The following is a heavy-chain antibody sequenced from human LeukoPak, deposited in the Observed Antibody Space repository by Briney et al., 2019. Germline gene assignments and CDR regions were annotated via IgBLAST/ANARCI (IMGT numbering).Heavy chain of an antibody. CDR3: ARVRIGETSYDASDV. Sequence: SETLSLTCTVSGGSISSYYWTWIRQPPGKGLEWIGDIYSTGSTNYNPYLKRRVTISVDTSKNQFSLELSSVTAADTAVYFCARVRIGETSYDASDVWGLGTMVTVSS. CDR2: IYSTGST. CDR1: GGSISSYY. J-gene: IGHJ3*01. V-gene: IGHV4-59*13. D-gene: IGHD1-26*01.